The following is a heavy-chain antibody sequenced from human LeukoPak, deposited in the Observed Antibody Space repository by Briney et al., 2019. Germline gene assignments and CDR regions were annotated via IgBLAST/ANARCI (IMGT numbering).Heavy chain of an antibody. J-gene: IGHJ4*02. Sequence: SETLSLTCTVSGGSIRNGGYYWGWIRQPPGKGLEWIGSIYYSGSTYYNPSLKSRVTISVDTSKNQFSLKVSSVTAADTAVYYCARHCSGGSCYSDFDCWGQGTLVTVSS. V-gene: IGHV4-39*01. D-gene: IGHD2-15*01. CDR1: GGSIRNGGYY. CDR3: ARHCSGGSCYSDFDC. CDR2: IYYSGST.